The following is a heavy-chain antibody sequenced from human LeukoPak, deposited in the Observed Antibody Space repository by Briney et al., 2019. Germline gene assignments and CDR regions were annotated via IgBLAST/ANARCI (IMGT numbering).Heavy chain of an antibody. J-gene: IGHJ4*02. V-gene: IGHV4-31*03. CDR2: IYYSGST. CDR3: AQGIYDSSGYYYVNY. Sequence: SETLSLTCTASGGSISSGGYYWSWIRQHPGKGLEWIGYIYYSGSTYYNPSLKSRVTISVDTSKNQFSLKLSSVTAADTAVYYCAQGIYDSSGYYYVNYWGQGTLVTVSS. CDR1: GGSISSGGYY. D-gene: IGHD3-22*01.